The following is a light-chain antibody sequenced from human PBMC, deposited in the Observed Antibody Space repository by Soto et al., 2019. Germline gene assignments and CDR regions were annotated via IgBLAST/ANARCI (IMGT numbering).Light chain of an antibody. CDR1: SDVSSIY. Sequence: PGERATLSCRASSDVSSIYLAWYQQKPGQAPRLLIYGASSRATGIPDRLSGSGSGTDFTLTIRRLEPEDFGVYYCQQYESSLTFGGGTKVDIK. J-gene: IGKJ4*01. CDR3: QQYESSLT. CDR2: GAS. V-gene: IGKV3-20*01.